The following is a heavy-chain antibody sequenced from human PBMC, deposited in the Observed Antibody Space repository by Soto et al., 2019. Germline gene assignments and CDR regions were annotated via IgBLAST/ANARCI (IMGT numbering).Heavy chain of an antibody. CDR2: MNPQTGNT. CDR3: ARLSEESSSSNYYYFYMDV. CDR1: GYTFTRYD. Sequence: QVPLVQSGSEGKEPGASMKIPCQASGYTFTRYDITWVRQATGQGLEWMGWMNPQTGNTAYAEKFQGRVTMTRSTSINTAYMELSGLRSEDTAVYYCARLSEESSSSNYYYFYMDVWGKGSTVTVSS. J-gene: IGHJ6*03. V-gene: IGHV1-8*01. D-gene: IGHD6-6*01.